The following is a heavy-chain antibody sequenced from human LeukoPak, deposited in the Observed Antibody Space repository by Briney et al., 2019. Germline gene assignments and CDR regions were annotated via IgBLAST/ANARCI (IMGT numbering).Heavy chain of an antibody. J-gene: IGHJ4*02. CDR2: IRYDGSNK. Sequence: PGGSLRLSCAASGFTFSSYGMHWVRQAPGKGLEWVAFIRYDGSNKYYADSVKGRFTISRDNSKNTLYLQMNSLRAEDTAVYYCTNGGIRSGWPRRDYFDYWGQGTLVTVSS. V-gene: IGHV3-30*02. CDR3: TNGGIRSGWPRRDYFDY. CDR1: GFTFSSYG. D-gene: IGHD6-19*01.